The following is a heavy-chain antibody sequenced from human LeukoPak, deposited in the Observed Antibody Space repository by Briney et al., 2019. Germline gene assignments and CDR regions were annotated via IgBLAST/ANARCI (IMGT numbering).Heavy chain of an antibody. J-gene: IGHJ4*02. V-gene: IGHV3-74*01. Sequence: PGGSLRLSCVASGFTFTRHYMHWVRQAPGKGLVWVSRIKTDGSSTIYADSVKGRFTISRDNTKNTLYLQMSSLRVEDTAVYYCGSSEDRYIDYWGQGTLVTVSS. CDR3: GSSEDRYIDY. CDR2: IKTDGSST. CDR1: GFTFTRHY.